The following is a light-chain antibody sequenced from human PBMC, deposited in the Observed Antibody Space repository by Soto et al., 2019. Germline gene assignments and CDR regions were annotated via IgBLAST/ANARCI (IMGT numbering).Light chain of an antibody. CDR1: ESISSW. CDR2: KAS. V-gene: IGKV1-5*03. Sequence: DIQMTQSHSTLSASVGDSVTITCRASESISSWLAWFQQKPGKAPKLLIQKASILETGVPSRFSGSESGTEFTLTISSLQPDDFATYFCQQYSAKWSFGQGTKVESK. J-gene: IGKJ1*01. CDR3: QQYSAKWS.